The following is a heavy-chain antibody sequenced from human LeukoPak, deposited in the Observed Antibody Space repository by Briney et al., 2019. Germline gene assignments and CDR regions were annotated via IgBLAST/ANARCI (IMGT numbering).Heavy chain of an antibody. CDR3: ARSNQAGDY. Sequence: PGGSLRLSCAASGFTFSSYSMNWVRQAPGKGLEWVARINPGGSSITYADSVKGRFTISRDNAKNTLCLQMDSLRAEDTGVYYCARSNQAGDYWGQGTLVTVSS. J-gene: IGHJ4*02. V-gene: IGHV3-74*01. CDR1: GFTFSSYS. D-gene: IGHD1-14*01. CDR2: INPGGSSI.